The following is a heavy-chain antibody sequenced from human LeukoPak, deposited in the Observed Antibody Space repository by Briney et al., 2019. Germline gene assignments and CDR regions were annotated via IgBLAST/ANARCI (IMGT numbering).Heavy chain of an antibody. CDR1: GGSISSGSYY. Sequence: SETLSLTCTVSGGSISSGSYYWSWIRQPAGKGLEWIGRIYTSGTTNYNPSLKSRVTISVDTSKNQFSLKLSSVTAADTAVYYCARARGYSYGYAPAPLDYWGQGTLVTVSS. J-gene: IGHJ4*02. CDR2: IYTSGTT. D-gene: IGHD5-18*01. CDR3: ARARGYSYGYAPAPLDY. V-gene: IGHV4-61*02.